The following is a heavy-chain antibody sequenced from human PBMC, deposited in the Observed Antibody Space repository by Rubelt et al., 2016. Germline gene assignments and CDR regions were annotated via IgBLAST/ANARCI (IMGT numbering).Heavy chain of an antibody. CDR1: GFTFSSYG. J-gene: IGHJ4*02. D-gene: IGHD1-14*01. CDR3: ARGGTSFDH. Sequence: EVQLVESGGGLVQPGGSLRLSCAASGFTFSSYGMSWVRQAPGKGLEWVSVISGSGGRTYYADSMKGRFTISRDDSRNKLYLQMISLRSEDTAVYHCARGGTSFDHWGQGTLVTVSS. CDR2: ISGSGGRT. V-gene: IGHV3-23*04.